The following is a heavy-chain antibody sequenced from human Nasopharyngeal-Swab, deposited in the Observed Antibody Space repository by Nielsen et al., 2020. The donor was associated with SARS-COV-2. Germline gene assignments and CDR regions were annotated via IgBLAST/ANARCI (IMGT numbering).Heavy chain of an antibody. Sequence: GESLKISCAASGFTFSSYAMSWVRQAPGKGLEWVSIISGSGDTTYYADSVKDRFTISRDNSKNSLFLEMNSLRAEDTAVYYCASQERGGSGSSWGRGTLVTVSS. CDR2: ISGSGDTT. D-gene: IGHD3-10*01. CDR3: ASQERGGSGSS. CDR1: GFTFSSYA. V-gene: IGHV3-23*01. J-gene: IGHJ4*02.